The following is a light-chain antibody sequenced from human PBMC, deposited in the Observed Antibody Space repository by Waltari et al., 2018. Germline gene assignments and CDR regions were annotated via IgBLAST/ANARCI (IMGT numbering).Light chain of an antibody. CDR3: AAWDDKLGGRWE. CDR1: SSNIGSNV. V-gene: IGLV1-47*01. CDR2: RND. J-gene: IGLJ2*01. Sequence: QSVLTQPPSASGTPGQRVTISCSGSSSNIGSNVVNWYKQVPGTTPKLLIYRNDQRPSGAPDRFSGSNSGTSASLAISGLRSEDEADYYCAAWDDKLGGRWEFGGGTKLTVL.